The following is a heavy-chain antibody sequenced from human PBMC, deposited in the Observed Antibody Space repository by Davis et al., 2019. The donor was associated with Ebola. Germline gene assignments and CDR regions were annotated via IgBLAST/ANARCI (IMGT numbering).Heavy chain of an antibody. Sequence: SVKVSCKASGDTFSSFGFSWLRQAPGQGLEWMGGIIPIFRSPTYAQKFQGRTTITADESTTTVYMELNNLKFEDTAVYFCARARTGYYFDSSDSPSWFDPWGQGTLVTVSS. V-gene: IGHV1-69*13. CDR1: GDTFSSFG. CDR2: IIPIFRSP. J-gene: IGHJ5*02. D-gene: IGHD3-22*01. CDR3: ARARTGYYFDSSDSPSWFDP.